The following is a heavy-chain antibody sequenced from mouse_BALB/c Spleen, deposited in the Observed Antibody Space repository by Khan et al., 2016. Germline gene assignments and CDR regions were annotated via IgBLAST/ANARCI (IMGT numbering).Heavy chain of an antibody. CDR2: ISYSGST. Sequence: EVQLQESGPGLVKPSQSLSLTCTVTGYSITSDYAWNWIRQFPGNKLEWMGYISYSGSTSYNPSLKSRISITRDTSKNQFFLLLNSVTPEDTSTYYCARGGNWGVRYFDVWGAGTTVTVSS. CDR3: ARGGNWGVRYFDV. J-gene: IGHJ1*01. CDR1: GYSITSDYA. V-gene: IGHV3-2*02. D-gene: IGHD4-1*01.